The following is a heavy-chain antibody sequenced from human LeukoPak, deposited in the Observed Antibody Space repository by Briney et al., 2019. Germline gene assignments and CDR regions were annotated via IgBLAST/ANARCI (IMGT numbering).Heavy chain of an antibody. CDR3: ARDNQLLDDAFDI. CDR1: GYTFTGYY. Sequence: ASVKVSCKASGYTFTGYYMHWVRQAPGQGLEWMGWINANSGGTNYAQKFQGRVTITMETSITEAYMELSRLRSDDTGVYYCARDNQLLDDAFDIWGEGTMVTVSS. CDR2: INANSGGT. D-gene: IGHD2-2*01. V-gene: IGHV1-2*02. J-gene: IGHJ3*02.